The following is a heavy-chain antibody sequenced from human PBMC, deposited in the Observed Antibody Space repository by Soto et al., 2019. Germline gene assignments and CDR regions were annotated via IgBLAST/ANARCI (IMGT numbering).Heavy chain of an antibody. D-gene: IGHD6-19*01. CDR1: GFTFSSYA. V-gene: IGHV3-30*04. CDR3: ARESMSVAGTAPYFDY. CDR2: ISYDGSNK. J-gene: IGHJ4*02. Sequence: PGGSLRLSCAASGFTFSSYAMHWVRQAPGKGLEWVAVISYDGSNKYYADSVKGRFIISRDNSKNTLFLQMNSLRAEDTADTAVYYCARESMSVAGTAPYFDYWGQGT.